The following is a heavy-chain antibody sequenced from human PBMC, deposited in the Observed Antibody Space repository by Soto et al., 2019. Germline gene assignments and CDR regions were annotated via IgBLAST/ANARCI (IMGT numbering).Heavy chain of an antibody. CDR2: ISGDGSKR. D-gene: IGHD1-1*01. CDR3: VKSAITKAVLKDYYGMDL. V-gene: IGHV3-30*18. Sequence: GGSLRLSCAASEFTFSSNGMQWVRQAAGKGLEWVAGISGDGSKRYYADSLKGRFTISRDNSKNMLHLQMNNLRPEDTAVYYCVKSAITKAVLKDYYGMDLWGQGTTVTVSS. J-gene: IGHJ6*02. CDR1: EFTFSSNG.